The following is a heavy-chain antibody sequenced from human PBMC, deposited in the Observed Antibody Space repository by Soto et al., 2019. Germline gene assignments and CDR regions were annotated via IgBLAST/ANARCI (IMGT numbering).Heavy chain of an antibody. J-gene: IGHJ4*02. D-gene: IGHD3-22*01. CDR3: ARGGSYYYDSSGSLDY. CDR2: ISSSSSYI. V-gene: IGHV3-21*01. Sequence: GGSLRLSCAASGFTFSSYSMNWVRQAPGKGLEWVSSISSSSSYIYYADSVKGRFTISRDNAKNSPYLQMNSLRAEDTAVYYCARGGSYYYDSSGSLDYWGQGTLVTVSS. CDR1: GFTFSSYS.